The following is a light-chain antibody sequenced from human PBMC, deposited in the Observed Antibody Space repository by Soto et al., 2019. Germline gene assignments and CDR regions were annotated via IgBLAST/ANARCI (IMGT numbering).Light chain of an antibody. Sequence: DIQITQSPSTLSASVGDRVTITCRASPSISSWLAWYQHKPGKAPKLLIYAASNLDSGVPSRSSGRGSGTEFSPTISNLQPDDCATYYCQQYENYSTFGQGTKVDIK. J-gene: IGKJ1*01. CDR3: QQYENYST. CDR2: AAS. V-gene: IGKV1-5*01. CDR1: PSISSW.